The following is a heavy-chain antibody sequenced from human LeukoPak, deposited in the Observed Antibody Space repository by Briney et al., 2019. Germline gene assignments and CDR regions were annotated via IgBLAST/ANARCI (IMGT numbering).Heavy chain of an antibody. Sequence: GGSLRLSCAASGFTFSGHWMSWVRQAPGKGLEWVANINQGGNDKYYVDSVKGRFTISRDNANNLLYLQMNSLRGEDTAVYYCTRDRSRAEDDWGQGTLVTVSS. V-gene: IGHV3-7*01. J-gene: IGHJ4*02. CDR2: INQGGNDK. CDR1: GFTFSGHW. CDR3: TRDRSRAEDD. D-gene: IGHD1-14*01.